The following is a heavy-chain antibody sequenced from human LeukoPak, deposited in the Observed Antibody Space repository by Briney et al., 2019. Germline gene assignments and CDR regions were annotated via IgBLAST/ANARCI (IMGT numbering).Heavy chain of an antibody. J-gene: IGHJ4*02. CDR1: GFTFSSYG. CDR2: ISYDGSNK. V-gene: IGHV3-30*18. CDR3: AKEKEDYFDY. Sequence: GGSLRPSCAASGFTFSSYGMHWVRQAPGKGLEWVAVISYDGSNKYHADSVKGRFTISRDNSKNTLYLQMNSLRAEDTAVYYCAKEKEDYFDYWGQGTLVTVSS.